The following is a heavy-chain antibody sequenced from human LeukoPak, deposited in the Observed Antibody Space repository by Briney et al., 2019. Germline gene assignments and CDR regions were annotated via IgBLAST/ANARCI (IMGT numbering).Heavy chain of an antibody. CDR2: INPNSGGT. V-gene: IGHV1-2*02. CDR3: AMGQTKLLWFPTDAFDI. Sequence: RASVKVSCKASGYTFTGYYMHWVRQAPGQGLEWMGWINPNSGGTNYAQKFQGRVTMTRDTSISTAYMELSRLRSDDTAVYYCAMGQTKLLWFPTDAFDIWGQGTMVTVSS. D-gene: IGHD3-10*01. CDR1: GYTFTGYY. J-gene: IGHJ3*02.